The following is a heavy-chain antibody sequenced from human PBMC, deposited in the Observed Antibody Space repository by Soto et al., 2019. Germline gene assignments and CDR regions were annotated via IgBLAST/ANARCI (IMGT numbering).Heavy chain of an antibody. CDR1: GFTFSSYS. V-gene: IGHV3-21*01. D-gene: IGHD1-7*01. CDR2: ISSTGSHI. CDR3: ASSLTGTADY. Sequence: GGSLRLSCAASGFTFSSYSMNWVRQAPGRGLEWVSSISSTGSHIYYADSVKGRFTTSRDNAKNSLHLQMNSLRAEDTAVYYCASSLTGTADYWGKGTLVTSPQ. J-gene: IGHJ4*02.